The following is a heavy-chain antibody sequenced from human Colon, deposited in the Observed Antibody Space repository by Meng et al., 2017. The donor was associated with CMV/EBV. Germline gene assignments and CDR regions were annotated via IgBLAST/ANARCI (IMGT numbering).Heavy chain of an antibody. CDR1: GYTFTGYY. J-gene: IGHJ1*01. Sequence: QVELVQSGAEGKKPGASVKVSCKASGYTFTGYYMHWVRQAPGQGLEWMGWINPNSGGTYYAQKFQGRVTMTRDTSISTAYMELSRLRSNDTAVYYCATVSSGYYLYFQHWGQGTLVTVSS. V-gene: IGHV1-2*02. D-gene: IGHD3-22*01. CDR3: ATVSSGYYLYFQH. CDR2: INPNSGGT.